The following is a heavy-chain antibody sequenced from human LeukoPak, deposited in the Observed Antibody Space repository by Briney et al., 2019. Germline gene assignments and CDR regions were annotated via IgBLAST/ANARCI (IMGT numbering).Heavy chain of an antibody. J-gene: IGHJ1*01. CDR3: ATQSIVGATEPPAIAEYVQH. V-gene: IGHV1-2*02. CDR1: GYTFTGYY. CDR2: INPNSGGT. D-gene: IGHD1-26*01. Sequence: ASVKVSYKASGYTFTGYYMHWVRQAPGQGLEWMGWINPNSGGTNYAQKFQGRVTMTRDTSISTAYMELSRLRSDDTAVYYCATQSIVGATEPPAIAEYVQHWGQGTLVTVSS.